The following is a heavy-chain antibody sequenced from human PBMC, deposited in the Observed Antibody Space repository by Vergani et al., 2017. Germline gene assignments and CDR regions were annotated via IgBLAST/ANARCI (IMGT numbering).Heavy chain of an antibody. Sequence: QVQLVESGGSVVQPGRSLRLSCAASGFTFSSYGMHWVRQAPGKGLEWVAVISYDGSNKYYADSVKGRFTISRDNSKNTLYLQMNSLRAEDTAVYYCAKGWSYYGSGSYYKDWGQGTLVTVSS. V-gene: IGHV3-30*18. CDR3: AKGWSYYGSGSYYKD. CDR2: ISYDGSNK. CDR1: GFTFSSYG. D-gene: IGHD3-10*01. J-gene: IGHJ4*02.